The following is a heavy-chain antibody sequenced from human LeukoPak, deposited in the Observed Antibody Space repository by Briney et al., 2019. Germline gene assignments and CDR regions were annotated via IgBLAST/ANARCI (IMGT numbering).Heavy chain of an antibody. CDR1: GFTFSSYA. V-gene: IGHV3-30-3*01. CDR2: ISYDGSNK. CDR3: ARGNDITIWYFDD. D-gene: IGHD3-3*01. Sequence: PGGSLRLSCAASGFTFSSYAMHWVRQAPGKGLEWVAVISYDGSNKYYADSVKGRFTISRDNSRNTLYLQMNSLRAEDTAVYYCARGNDITIWYFDDWGQGTLVTVSS. J-gene: IGHJ4*02.